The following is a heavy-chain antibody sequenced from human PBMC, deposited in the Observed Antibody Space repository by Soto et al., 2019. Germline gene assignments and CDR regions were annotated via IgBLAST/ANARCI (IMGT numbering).Heavy chain of an antibody. J-gene: IGHJ6*02. CDR1: GGSISSSSYY. D-gene: IGHD5-18*01. V-gene: IGHV4-39*01. CDR3: ASSERGYSHGYYYYGMDV. CDR2: IYYSGST. Sequence: TSETLSLTCTVSGGSISSSSYYWGWIRQPPGKGLEWIGSIYYSGSTYYNPSLKSRVTISVDTSKNQFSLKLSSVTAADTAVYYCASSERGYSHGYYYYGMDVWGQGTTVTVSS.